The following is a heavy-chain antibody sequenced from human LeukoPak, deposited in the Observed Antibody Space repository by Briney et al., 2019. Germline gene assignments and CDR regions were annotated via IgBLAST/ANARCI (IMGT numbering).Heavy chain of an antibody. D-gene: IGHD7-27*01. Sequence: PGGSLRLSCAASGFTFSSYAMSWVRQAPGQGLEWMGWISAYNGNTNYAQKLQGRVTMTTDTSTSTAYMELRSLRSDDTAVYYCARDGECGAPDYYYYGMDVWGQGTTVTVSS. V-gene: IGHV1-18*01. CDR2: ISAYNGNT. CDR3: ARDGECGAPDYYYYGMDV. CDR1: GFTFSSYA. J-gene: IGHJ6*02.